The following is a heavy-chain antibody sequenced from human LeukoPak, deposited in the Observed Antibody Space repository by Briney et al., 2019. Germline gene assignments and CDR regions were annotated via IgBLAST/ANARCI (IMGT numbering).Heavy chain of an antibody. J-gene: IGHJ3*02. CDR2: IYPGDSDT. CDR3: ARRITIFGSGGAFDI. CDR1: GYRFTNYW. V-gene: IGHV5-51*01. D-gene: IGHD3-3*01. Sequence: GESLKISCKGSGYRFTNYWIGWVRPMPGKGLEWMGIIYPGDSDTRYSPSFQGQVTISADKSISTAYLQWSSLKASDTAMYYCARRITIFGSGGAFDIWGQGTMVTVSS.